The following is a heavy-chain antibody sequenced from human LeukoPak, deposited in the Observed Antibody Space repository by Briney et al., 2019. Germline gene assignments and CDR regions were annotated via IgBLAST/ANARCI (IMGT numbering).Heavy chain of an antibody. D-gene: IGHD6-6*01. J-gene: IGHJ4*02. CDR2: ISGSGGST. CDR3: ARVGSSSPRRPFDY. CDR1: GFTFSSYA. Sequence: PGGSLRLSCAASGFTFSSYAMSWVRQAPGKGLDWVSAISGSGGSTYYADSVKGRFTISRDNSKNTLYLQMNSLRAEDTAVYYCARVGSSSPRRPFDYWGQGTRVTVSS. V-gene: IGHV3-23*01.